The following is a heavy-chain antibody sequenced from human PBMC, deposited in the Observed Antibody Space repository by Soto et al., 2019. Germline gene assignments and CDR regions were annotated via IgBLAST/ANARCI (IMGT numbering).Heavy chain of an antibody. D-gene: IGHD3-16*02. V-gene: IGHV1-69*13. Sequence: SVKVSCKASGDTDTNYVISWVRQAPGQGLEWMGGIFPKFGTTYSAQKLQDRLTITADESTSTVYMQLSSLRLDDTAVYYCGAEMTFGKLSVVWGQGTTVTVSS. CDR1: GDTDTNYV. CDR3: GAEMTFGKLSVV. J-gene: IGHJ6*02. CDR2: IFPKFGTT.